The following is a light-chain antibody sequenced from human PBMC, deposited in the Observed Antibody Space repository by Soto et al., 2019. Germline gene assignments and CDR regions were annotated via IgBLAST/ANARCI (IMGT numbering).Light chain of an antibody. CDR3: QQYSNSIT. CDR1: QSISNS. Sequence: TQSPPPLSLSPGERATLSCRASQSISNSLAWYQQKPGQAPRLLISGASNRATGIPARFSGSGSGTDFTLTISRLEPEDFAVYYCQQYSNSITFGQGTRWRL. CDR2: GAS. V-gene: IGKV3-11*01. J-gene: IGKJ5*01.